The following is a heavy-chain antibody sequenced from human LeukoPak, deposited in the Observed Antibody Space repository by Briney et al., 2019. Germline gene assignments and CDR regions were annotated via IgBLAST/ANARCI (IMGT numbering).Heavy chain of an antibody. Sequence: GGSLGLSCAAPGFMFHDYSIHWVRQAPGKGLEWVSLISGDGGSTFYADSVKGRFTISRDNSKNSLYLQMNSLRSDDTALYYCARESESSGWYDYWGQGTLVTVSS. J-gene: IGHJ4*02. CDR1: GFMFHDYS. V-gene: IGHV3-43*02. CDR3: ARESESSGWYDY. D-gene: IGHD6-19*01. CDR2: ISGDGGST.